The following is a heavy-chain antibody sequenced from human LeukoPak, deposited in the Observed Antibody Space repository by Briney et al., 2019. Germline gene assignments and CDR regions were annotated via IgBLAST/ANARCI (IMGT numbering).Heavy chain of an antibody. V-gene: IGHV3-9*01. D-gene: IGHD3-16*01. CDR2: ISWNSGSI. Sequence: GGSLRLSCAASGFTFDDYAIHWVRQAPGKGLEWVSGISWNSGSIGYVDSVKGRFTISRDNAKNSLYLQMSNLRAEDTAVYFCARGGGLDVWGQGATVTVSS. J-gene: IGHJ6*02. CDR3: ARGGGLDV. CDR1: GFTFDDYA.